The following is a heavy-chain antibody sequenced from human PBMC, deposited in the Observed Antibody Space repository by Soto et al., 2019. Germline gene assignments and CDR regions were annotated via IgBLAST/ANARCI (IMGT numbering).Heavy chain of an antibody. CDR3: ASAPMMTTLDYYFDY. CDR2: IYYSGST. V-gene: IGHV4-38-2*01. J-gene: IGHJ4*02. CDR1: GYSISSGYY. D-gene: IGHD4-4*01. Sequence: SETLSLTCAVSGYSISSGYYWGWIRQPPGKGLEWIGSIYYSGSTYYNPSLKSRVTISVATSKNQFSLKLSSVSAADTAVYYCASAPMMTTLDYYFDYWVQGTLVTVSS.